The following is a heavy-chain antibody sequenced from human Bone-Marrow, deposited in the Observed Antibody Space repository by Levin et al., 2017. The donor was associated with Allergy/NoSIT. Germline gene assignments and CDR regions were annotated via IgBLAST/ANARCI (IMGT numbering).Heavy chain of an antibody. J-gene: IGHJ4*02. CDR2: ISGSGGST. CDR1: GFTFSSYA. CDR3: AKDRFLEWLSNY. V-gene: IGHV3-23*01. D-gene: IGHD3-3*01. Sequence: GESLKISCAASGFTFSSYAMSWVRQAPGKGLEWVSAISGSGGSTYYADSVKGRFTISRDNSKNTLYLQMNSLRAEDTAVYYCAKDRFLEWLSNYWGQGTLVTVSS.